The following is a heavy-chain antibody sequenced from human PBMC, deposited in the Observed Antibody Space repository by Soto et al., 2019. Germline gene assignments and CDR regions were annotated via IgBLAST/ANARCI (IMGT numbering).Heavy chain of an antibody. J-gene: IGHJ5*02. V-gene: IGHV1-69*08. CDR1: GGTFSSYT. CDR3: ARDYLRITIFGVVNNWFDP. Sequence: QVQLVQSGAEVKKPGSSVKVSCKASGGTFSSYTISWVRQAPGQGLEWMGRIIPILGIANYAQKFQGRVTITADKSTSTAYMELSSLRSEDTAVYYCARDYLRITIFGVVNNWFDPWSQGTLVTVSS. D-gene: IGHD3-3*01. CDR2: IIPILGIA.